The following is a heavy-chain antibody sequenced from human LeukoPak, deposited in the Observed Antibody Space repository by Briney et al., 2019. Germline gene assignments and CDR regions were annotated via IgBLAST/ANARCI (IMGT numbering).Heavy chain of an antibody. CDR2: IIPIFGTA. CDR3: ARAPSSHGSGSYYMGDY. V-gene: IGHV1-69*13. Sequence: GASVKVSWKASGGTFSSYAISWVRQAPGQGLEWMGGIIPIFGTANYAQKFQGRVTITADESTSTAYMELSSLRSEDTAVYYCARAPSSHGSGSYYMGDYWGQGTLVTVSS. CDR1: GGTFSSYA. D-gene: IGHD3-10*01. J-gene: IGHJ4*02.